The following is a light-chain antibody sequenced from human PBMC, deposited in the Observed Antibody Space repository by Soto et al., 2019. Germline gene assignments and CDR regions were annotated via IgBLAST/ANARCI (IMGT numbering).Light chain of an antibody. J-gene: IGLJ1*01. CDR2: QDS. V-gene: IGLV3-1*01. CDR1: KLGDKY. Sequence: SYELTQPPSVSVSPGQTASITCSGDKLGDKYACLYQQNPGQSPVLVIYQDSKRPSGIPERFSGSNSGNTATLTISGTQAMDEADYYCQAWDSSYVFGTGTKLTVL. CDR3: QAWDSSYV.